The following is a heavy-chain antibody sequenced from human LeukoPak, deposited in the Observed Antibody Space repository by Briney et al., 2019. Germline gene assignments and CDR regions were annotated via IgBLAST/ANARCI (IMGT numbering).Heavy chain of an antibody. D-gene: IGHD3-10*01. CDR1: GYRFTSYW. J-gene: IGHJ4*02. CDR2: IYPGDPDT. Sequence: GESLKISCKGSGYRFTSYWIAWVRQMPGKGLEWMGVIYPGDPDTTYSPSFQGQVTISADKSISNAYLQWSSLRASDTAMYYCARQWGRGSGSYLGYWGQGTLVTVSS. V-gene: IGHV5-51*01. CDR3: ARQWGRGSGSYLGY.